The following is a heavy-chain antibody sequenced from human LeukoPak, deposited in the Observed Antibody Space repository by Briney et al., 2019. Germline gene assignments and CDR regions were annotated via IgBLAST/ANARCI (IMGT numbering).Heavy chain of an antibody. Sequence: GASVKVSCKASGYTFTDYYMHWVRQAPGQGLEWMGWINPNSGGTNCAQKFQGRVTMSRDTSISTAYMELISLRSDDTAVYYCARDESGSPGGAIDPWGQGTLVTVSS. V-gene: IGHV1-2*02. D-gene: IGHD5-12*01. J-gene: IGHJ5*02. CDR3: ARDESGSPGGAIDP. CDR2: INPNSGGT. CDR1: GYTFTDYY.